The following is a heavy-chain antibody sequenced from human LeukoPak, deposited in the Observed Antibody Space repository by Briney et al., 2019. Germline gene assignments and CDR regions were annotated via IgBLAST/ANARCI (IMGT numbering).Heavy chain of an antibody. D-gene: IGHD6-19*01. Sequence: PGGSLRLSCAASGFTFNNYGIHWVRQAPGKGLEWVAVISYDGDNKYYADSLKGRFTITRDNSKNTLFLQMHTLRAEDTAVYYCAKTSRAWEIFYYDMYAWGQGTTVTVSS. V-gene: IGHV3-30*18. CDR3: AKTSRAWEIFYYDMYA. CDR1: GFTFNNYG. CDR2: ISYDGDNK. J-gene: IGHJ6*02.